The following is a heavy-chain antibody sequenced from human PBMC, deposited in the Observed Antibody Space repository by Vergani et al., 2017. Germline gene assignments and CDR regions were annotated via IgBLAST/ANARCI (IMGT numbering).Heavy chain of an antibody. CDR2: IIPIFGTA. CDR1: GGTFSSYA. CDR3: ARGRLVTTVTAGDDDVYMGV. V-gene: IGHV1-69*01. J-gene: IGHJ6*03. Sequence: QVQLVQSGAEVKKPGSSVKVSCKASGGTFSSYAISWVRQAPGQGLEWMGGIIPIFGTANYAQKFQGRVTITADESTSTAYMELSSLRSEDTAVYYFARGRLVTTVTAGDDDVYMGVWGKGTTVTVSS. D-gene: IGHD4-17*01.